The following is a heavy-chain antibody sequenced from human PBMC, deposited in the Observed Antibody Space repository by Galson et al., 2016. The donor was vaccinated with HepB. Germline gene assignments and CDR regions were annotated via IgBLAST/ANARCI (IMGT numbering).Heavy chain of an antibody. Sequence: LRLSCAASGFNFRTYDMSWVRQAPGRGLEWASGITGSGGSTYYADSVKGRFTISRNNNNNMLSLQMNSLRAEDTAVYYCATYGYRDDAFDIWGQGTMVTVSS. D-gene: IGHD4-17*01. CDR3: ATYGYRDDAFDI. CDR1: GFNFRTYD. V-gene: IGHV3-23*01. J-gene: IGHJ3*02. CDR2: ITGSGGST.